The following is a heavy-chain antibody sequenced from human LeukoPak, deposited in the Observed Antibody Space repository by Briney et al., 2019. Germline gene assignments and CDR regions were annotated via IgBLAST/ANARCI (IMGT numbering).Heavy chain of an antibody. CDR3: ALAADYYDSRGAFDI. D-gene: IGHD3-22*01. J-gene: IGHJ3*02. CDR2: IYSSGST. Sequence: SETLSLTCTVSGGSISSYYWSWIRQPPGKGLEWIGRIYSSGSTNYNPSLKSRVTMSVDTSKNQFSLKLSSVTAADTAVYYCALAADYYDSRGAFDIWGQGTMVTVSS. CDR1: GGSISSYY. V-gene: IGHV4-4*07.